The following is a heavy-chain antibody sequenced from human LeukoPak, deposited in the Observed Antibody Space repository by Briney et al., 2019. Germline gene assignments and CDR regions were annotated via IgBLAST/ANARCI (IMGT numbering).Heavy chain of an antibody. CDR2: IKQDGSEK. D-gene: IGHD3-3*01. CDR3: ARDPPTLRFLEWYDI. V-gene: IGHV3-7*01. CDR1: GFTFSSYW. Sequence: GGSLRLSCAASGFTFSSYWMSWVRQAPGKGLEWVANIKQDGSEKYYVDSVKGRFTISRDNAKNSLYLQMNSLRAEDTAVYYCARDPPTLRFLEWYDIWGQGTMVTVSS. J-gene: IGHJ3*02.